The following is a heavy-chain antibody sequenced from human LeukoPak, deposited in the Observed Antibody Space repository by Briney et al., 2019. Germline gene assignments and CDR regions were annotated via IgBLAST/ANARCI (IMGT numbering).Heavy chain of an antibody. J-gene: IGHJ4*02. CDR2: MYLDGRT. V-gene: IGHV4-4*02. D-gene: IGHD6-19*01. CDR1: GGSISSLNL. CDR3: AGLEGRYSTDWFYFFDY. Sequence: PSETLSLTCAVSGGSISSLNLWSWLRQPPGKGLEWVGEMYLDGRTNFHPSVRGRVTIFIDKPKNQLSLQLTSVTAADAAVYYCAGLEGRYSTDWFYFFDYWGQGALVTVSS.